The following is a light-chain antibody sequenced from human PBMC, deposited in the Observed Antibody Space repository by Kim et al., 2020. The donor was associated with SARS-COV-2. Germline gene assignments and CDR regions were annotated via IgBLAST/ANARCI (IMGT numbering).Light chain of an antibody. J-gene: IGLJ3*02. V-gene: IGLV3-1*01. CDR3: QAWDSTWV. Sequence: SYELTQPPSVSVSPGQTASITCSGDKLGDKYACWYQQKPGQSPVLVIYQDSKRPSGIPERFSGSNSGNTATLTISGTQAMDKADYYCQAWDSTWVFGGGT. CDR2: QDS. CDR1: KLGDKY.